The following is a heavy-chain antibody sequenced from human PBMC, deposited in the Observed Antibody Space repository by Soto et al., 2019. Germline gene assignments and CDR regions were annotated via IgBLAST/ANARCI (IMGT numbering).Heavy chain of an antibody. CDR1: ADTFSSSA. CDR3: ARDLISNYHYYGMDV. V-gene: IGHV1-69*01. J-gene: IGHJ6*02. CDR2: IIPCVHAA. Sequence: QVQLVQSGAEVKKPGSSVKVSCKASADTFSSSAFSWVRQAPGQGLEWMGGIIPCVHAANYAQRFQGRVTITADESTSTVYMELSSLRAEDTALYYCARDLISNYHYYGMDVWGQGTTVTVSS.